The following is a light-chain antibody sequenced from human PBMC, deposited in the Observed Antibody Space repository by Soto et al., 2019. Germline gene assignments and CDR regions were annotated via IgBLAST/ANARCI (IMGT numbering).Light chain of an antibody. CDR3: QQYGTSPAT. V-gene: IGKV3-20*01. CDR1: QTVISNF. Sequence: EIGLTHSPGTLSLSPWYRATLSCSASQTVISNFLAWYQQRPAQAPRLLIHGASTRATGITDRFSGSVSGTDFTLIISGLEPEDFAVYYCQQYGTSPATFGQGTKVDIK. J-gene: IGKJ1*01. CDR2: GAS.